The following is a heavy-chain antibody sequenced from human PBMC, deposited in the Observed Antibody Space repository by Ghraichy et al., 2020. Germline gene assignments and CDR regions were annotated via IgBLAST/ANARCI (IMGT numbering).Heavy chain of an antibody. CDR2: MNPNSGNT. Sequence: ASVKASCKASGYTFTSHDITWVRQATVQGLEWMGWMNPNSGNTGYPQKFQGRVTMTRNTSISTAYMELSSLRSEDTAVYYCARTDGLLDYWGQGTLVTVSS. CDR3: ARTDGLLDY. V-gene: IGHV1-8*02. CDR1: GYTFTSHD. J-gene: IGHJ4*02. D-gene: IGHD2-15*01.